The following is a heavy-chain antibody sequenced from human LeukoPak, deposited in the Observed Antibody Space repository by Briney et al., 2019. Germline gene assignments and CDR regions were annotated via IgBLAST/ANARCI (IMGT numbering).Heavy chain of an antibody. Sequence: SETLSLTRTVSGGSISSSSYYWGWIRQPPGKGLVWIGSIYYSGSTYYNPSLKSRVTISVDTSKNQFSLKLSSVTAADTAVYYCASPVNYASAFDIWGQGTMVTVSS. J-gene: IGHJ3*02. CDR3: ASPVNYASAFDI. CDR2: IYYSGST. D-gene: IGHD1-7*01. CDR1: GGSISSSSYY. V-gene: IGHV4-39*01.